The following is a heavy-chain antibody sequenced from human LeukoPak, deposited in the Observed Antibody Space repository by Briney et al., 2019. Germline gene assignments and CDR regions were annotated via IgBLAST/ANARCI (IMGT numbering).Heavy chain of an antibody. CDR3: ARSPGIAAAGTGY. J-gene: IGHJ4*02. CDR1: GGSFSGYY. Sequence: SETLSLTCAVYGGSFSGYYWSWIRQPPGKGLEWIGYIYYSGSTYYNPSLKSRVTISVDTSKNQFSLKLSSVTAADTAVYYCARSPGIAAAGTGYWGQGTLVTVSS. CDR2: IYYSGST. V-gene: IGHV4-30-4*08. D-gene: IGHD6-13*01.